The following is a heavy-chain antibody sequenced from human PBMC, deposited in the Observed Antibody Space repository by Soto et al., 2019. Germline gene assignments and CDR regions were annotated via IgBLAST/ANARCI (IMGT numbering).Heavy chain of an antibody. Sequence: HVQLRQSGPGLVKPSGTLSLSCAVSGGSISSTNWWSWVRQSPGKGLEWIGEMYHSGSPTYNPSLRGRVTMSVDKYNNQFSMQLRYVTAADTAVYYCANLPHRMELALLPIPTWGQGTLVTVSA. D-gene: IGHD1-7*01. CDR2: MYHSGSP. CDR1: GGSISSTNW. CDR3: ANLPHRMELALLPIPT. J-gene: IGHJ1*01. V-gene: IGHV4-4*02.